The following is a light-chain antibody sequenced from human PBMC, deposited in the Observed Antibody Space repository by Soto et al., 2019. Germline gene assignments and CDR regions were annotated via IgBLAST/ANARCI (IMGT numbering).Light chain of an antibody. Sequence: EILWTQSPGTLSLSPGEIFTLSCRASHSVPTNYLAWYQQKPGQSPRLLIYGASTRATGIPERFSGSGSGTDFTLTISRLEPEDFAVYSCQDYGSSAWTFGPGTKV. CDR3: QDYGSSAWT. J-gene: IGKJ1*01. CDR2: GAS. CDR1: HSVPTNY. V-gene: IGKV3-20*01.